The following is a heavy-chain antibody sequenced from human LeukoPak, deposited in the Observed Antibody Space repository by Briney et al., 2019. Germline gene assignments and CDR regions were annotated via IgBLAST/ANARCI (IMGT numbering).Heavy chain of an antibody. V-gene: IGHV5-51*01. CDR1: GYSLTSYW. CDR2: IYPGDSDT. D-gene: IGHD5-12*01. J-gene: IGHJ4*02. CDR3: AREYSGYDSHFDY. Sequence: GESLKISCKGSGYSLTSYWIGWVRQMPGKGLEWMGIIYPGDSDTRYSPSFQGQVTISADKSISTAYLQWRTLKASDTAMYYCAREYSGYDSHFDYWGQGTLVTVSS.